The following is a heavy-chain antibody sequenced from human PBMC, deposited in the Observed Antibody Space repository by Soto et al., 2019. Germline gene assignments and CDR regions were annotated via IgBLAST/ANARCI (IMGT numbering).Heavy chain of an antibody. D-gene: IGHD5-12*01. CDR2: IYHSGST. CDR3: ARGNRDGYKGRFDP. V-gene: IGHV4-30-2*01. Sequence: PSETLSLTCAVSGGSISSGGYSWSWIRQPPGKGLEWIGYIYHSGSTYYNPSLKSRVTISVDRSKNQFSLKLSSVTAADTAVYYCARGNRDGYKGRFDPWGQGTLVTVSS. CDR1: GGSISSGGYS. J-gene: IGHJ5*02.